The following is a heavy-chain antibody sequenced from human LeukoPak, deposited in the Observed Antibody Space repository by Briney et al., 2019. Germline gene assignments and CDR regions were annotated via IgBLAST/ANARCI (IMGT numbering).Heavy chain of an antibody. CDR3: ARVAGAYCSSTSCSYFDY. CDR1: GGSIGSYY. V-gene: IGHV4-4*07. Sequence: SETLSLTCTVSGGSIGSYYWSWIRQPAGKGLEWIGRIYTSGSTNYNPSLKSRVTMSVDMSKNQFSLKLSSVTAADTAVYYCARVAGAYCSSTSCSYFDYWGQGTLVTVSS. J-gene: IGHJ4*02. D-gene: IGHD2-2*01. CDR2: IYTSGST.